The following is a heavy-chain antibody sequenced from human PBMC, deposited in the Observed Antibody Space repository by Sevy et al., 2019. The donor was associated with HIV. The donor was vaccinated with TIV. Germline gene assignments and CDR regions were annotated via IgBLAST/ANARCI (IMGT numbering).Heavy chain of an antibody. D-gene: IGHD3-10*01. CDR2: ISAYTGNT. CDR3: ASDSPYYFGAGSHVPLFDY. Sequence: ASVKVSCKASGYSFTTYGISWIRQAPGQGLEWMGWISAYTGNTNYTQMLEGRFTMTTDTSTSTAYMELTSLRSDDTAVYFCASDSPYYFGAGSHVPLFDYWGQGTLVTVSS. CDR1: GYSFTTYG. J-gene: IGHJ4*02. V-gene: IGHV1-18*01.